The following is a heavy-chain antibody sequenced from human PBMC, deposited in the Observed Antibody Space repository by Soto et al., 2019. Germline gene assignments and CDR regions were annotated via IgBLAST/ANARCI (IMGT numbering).Heavy chain of an antibody. CDR1: GFTFDDYA. V-gene: IGHV3-9*01. Sequence: GGSLRLSCAASGFTFDDYAMHWVRQAPGKGLEWVSGISWNSGSIGYADSVKGRFTISRDNAKNSLYLQMNSLRAEDTALYYCAKGKAGYVTAFDIWGQGTMVTVSS. CDR3: AKGKAGYVTAFDI. CDR2: ISWNSGSI. J-gene: IGHJ3*02. D-gene: IGHD5-12*01.